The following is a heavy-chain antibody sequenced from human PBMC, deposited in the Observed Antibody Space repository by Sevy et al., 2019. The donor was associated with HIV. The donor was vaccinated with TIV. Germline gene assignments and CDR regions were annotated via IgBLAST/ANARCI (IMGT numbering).Heavy chain of an antibody. V-gene: IGHV3-30-3*01. D-gene: IGHD3-22*01. J-gene: IGHJ4*02. CDR1: GFTFGSYT. CDR2: ISQTYDGSKK. CDR3: ARDNSGYFFFDY. Sequence: GGSLRLSCAASGFTFGSYTLHWVRQAPGKGLEWVALISQTYDGSKKYYTDSVQGRFTISRDNSKNTLYLQMDSLRPEDTAVHYCARDNSGYFFFDYWGQGILVTVSS.